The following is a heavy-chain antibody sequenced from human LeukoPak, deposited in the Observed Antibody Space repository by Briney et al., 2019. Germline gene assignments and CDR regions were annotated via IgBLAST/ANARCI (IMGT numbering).Heavy chain of an antibody. CDR2: ISSTGGST. CDR3: ARRGGDSGGYYAAYFDY. J-gene: IGHJ4*02. V-gene: IGHV3-23*01. Sequence: GGSLRLSCTASGFTFSSHAMNWVRQAPGKGLEWVAIISSTGGSTYYTDSVKGRFTISRDNSKNTLYLQMNSLRAEDTAVYYCARRGGDSGGYYAAYFDYWGQGTLVTVSS. D-gene: IGHD1-26*01. CDR1: GFTFSSHA.